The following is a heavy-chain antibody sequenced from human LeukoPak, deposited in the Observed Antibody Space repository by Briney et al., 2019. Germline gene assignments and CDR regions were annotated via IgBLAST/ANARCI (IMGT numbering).Heavy chain of an antibody. CDR2: IIPIFGTA. CDR1: GGTFSSYA. CDR3: ARGLIREAILSPFDP. D-gene: IGHD3-10*01. J-gene: IGHJ5*02. V-gene: IGHV1-69*13. Sequence: ASVKVSCKASGGTFSSYAISWVRQAPGQGLEWMGGIIPIFGTANYAQKFQGRVTITADESTSTAYMELSSLRSEDTAVYYCARGLIREAILSPFDPWGQGTLVTVSS.